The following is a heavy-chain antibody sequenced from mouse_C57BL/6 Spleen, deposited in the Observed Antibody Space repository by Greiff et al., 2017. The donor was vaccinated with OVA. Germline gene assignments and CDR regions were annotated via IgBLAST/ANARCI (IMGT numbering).Heavy chain of an antibody. V-gene: IGHV14-4*01. CDR3: TTGSGYLY. CDR2: IDPENGDT. Sequence: EVQLQQSGAELVRPGASVKLSCTASGFNIKDDYMHWVKQRPEQGLEWIGWIDPENGDTAYASKFQGKATITADTSSNTAYLQLSSLTSEDTAVYYCTTGSGYLYWGQGTLVTVSA. D-gene: IGHD3-2*02. CDR1: GFNIKDDY. J-gene: IGHJ3*01.